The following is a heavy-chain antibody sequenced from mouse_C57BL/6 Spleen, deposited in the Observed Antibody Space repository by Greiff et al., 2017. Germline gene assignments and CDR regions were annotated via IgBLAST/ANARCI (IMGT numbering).Heavy chain of an antibody. J-gene: IGHJ4*01. V-gene: IGHV1-80*01. CDR2: IYPGVGDT. CDR3: ARAGYYGSSLYYAMGC. CDR1: GYAFSSYW. Sequence: VQLQQPGAELVKPGASVKISCKASGYAFSSYWMNWVKQRPGKGLEWIGHIYPGVGDTNYNGQFKGKATLTADKSSSTAYMQLSSLTSEDSAVYFWARAGYYGSSLYYAMGCWGKGTSVTVSA. D-gene: IGHD1-1*01.